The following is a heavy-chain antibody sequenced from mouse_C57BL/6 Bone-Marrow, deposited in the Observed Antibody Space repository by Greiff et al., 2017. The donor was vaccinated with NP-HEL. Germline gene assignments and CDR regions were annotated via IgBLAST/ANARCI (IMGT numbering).Heavy chain of an antibody. D-gene: IGHD2-1*01. CDR3: ARSGGNYNFDY. Sequence: VMLVESGAELARPGASVKLSCKASGYTFTSYGISWVKQRTGQGLEWIGEIYPRSGNTYYNEKFKGKATLTADKSSSTAYMELRSLTSEDSAVYYCARSGGNYNFDYWGQGTTLTVSS. J-gene: IGHJ2*01. CDR2: IYPRSGNT. CDR1: GYTFTSYG. V-gene: IGHV1-81*01.